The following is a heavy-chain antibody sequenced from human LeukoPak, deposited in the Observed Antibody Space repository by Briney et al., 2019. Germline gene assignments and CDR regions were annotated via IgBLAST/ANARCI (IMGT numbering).Heavy chain of an antibody. J-gene: IGHJ6*04. V-gene: IGHV5-51*01. CDR2: IYPGDSDT. CDR1: GYSFTSYW. D-gene: IGHD3-10*01. CDR3: ARGRYYGSGSYLKYGMDV. Sequence: GESLKISCKGSGYSFTSYWIGWVRQMPGKGLEWMGIIYPGDSDTRYNPSFQGQVTISADKSISTAYLRWSSLKASDTAMYYCARGRYYGSGSYLKYGMDVWGKGTTVTVSS.